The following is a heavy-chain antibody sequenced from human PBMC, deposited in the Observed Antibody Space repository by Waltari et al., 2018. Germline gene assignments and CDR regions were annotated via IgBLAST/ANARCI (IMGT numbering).Heavy chain of an antibody. Sequence: EVQLLESGGGLVQPGGSLRLSCAASGFTFSSYAMSWVRQAPGKGLEWVSVIYSGGSTYYADSVKGRFTISRDNSKNTLYLQMNSLRAEDTAMYYCAKAKAARLYYFDYWGQGTLVTVSS. CDR3: AKAKAARLYYFDY. CDR2: IYSGGST. D-gene: IGHD2-15*01. V-gene: IGHV3-23*03. CDR1: GFTFSSYA. J-gene: IGHJ4*02.